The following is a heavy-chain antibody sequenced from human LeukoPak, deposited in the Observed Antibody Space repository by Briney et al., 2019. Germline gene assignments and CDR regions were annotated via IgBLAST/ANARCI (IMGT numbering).Heavy chain of an antibody. V-gene: IGHV3-23*01. CDR1: GFTFSSYA. J-gene: IGHJ6*02. D-gene: IGHD3-10*02. CDR2: ISGSGGST. Sequence: GGSLRLSCAVSGFTFSSYAMSWVRQAQGKGLEWVSAISGSGGSTYYADSVKGRFTISRDNSKNTLYLQMNSLRAEDTAGYYCAKGPAILFGDHHYYCGMDVWGQGTTVTVSS. CDR3: AKGPAILFGDHHYYCGMDV.